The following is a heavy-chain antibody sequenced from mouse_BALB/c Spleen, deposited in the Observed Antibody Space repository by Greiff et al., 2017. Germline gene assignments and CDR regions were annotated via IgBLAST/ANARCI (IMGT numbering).Heavy chain of an antibody. J-gene: IGHJ3*01. CDR3: ARCPYGNYVSWFAY. CDR1: GFTFSSFG. D-gene: IGHD2-10*02. CDR2: ISSGSSTI. V-gene: IGHV5-17*02. Sequence: EVQRVESGGGLVQPGGSRKLSCAASGFTFSSFGMHWVRQAPEKGLEWVAYISSGSSTIYYADTVKGRFTISRDNPKNTLFLQMTSLRSEDTAMYYCARCPYGNYVSWFAYWGQGTLVTVSA.